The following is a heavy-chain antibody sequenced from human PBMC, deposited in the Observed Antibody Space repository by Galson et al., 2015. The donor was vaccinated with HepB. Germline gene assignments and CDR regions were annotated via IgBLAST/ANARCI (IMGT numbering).Heavy chain of an antibody. J-gene: IGHJ6*03. D-gene: IGHD2-15*01. V-gene: IGHV3-30-3*01. CDR3: ARSRGGYSPIYYYYYMDV. CDR1: GFTFNSYA. CDR2: LSYDGSNK. Sequence: SLRLSCAASGFTFNSYAMHWVRQAPDKGLEWVAVLSYDGSNKYYADSVKGRFTISRDNSKNTLFLQMNSLRTEDTAVYYCARSRGGYSPIYYYYYMDVWGKGTTVTVSS.